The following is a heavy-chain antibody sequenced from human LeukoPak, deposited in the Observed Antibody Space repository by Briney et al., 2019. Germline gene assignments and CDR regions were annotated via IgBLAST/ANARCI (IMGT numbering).Heavy chain of an antibody. CDR2: IDWDDDK. V-gene: IGHV2-70*01. Sequence: ESGPTLVNPTQTLTLTCTFSGFSLSTSGMCVSWIRQPPGKALEWLALIDWDDDKYYSTSLKTRLTISKDTSKNQVVLTMTNMDPVVTATYYCARSPYVLLWFGEPSNWYFDLWGRGTLVTVSS. CDR3: ARSPYVLLWFGEPSNWYFDL. CDR1: GFSLSTSGMC. D-gene: IGHD3-10*01. J-gene: IGHJ2*01.